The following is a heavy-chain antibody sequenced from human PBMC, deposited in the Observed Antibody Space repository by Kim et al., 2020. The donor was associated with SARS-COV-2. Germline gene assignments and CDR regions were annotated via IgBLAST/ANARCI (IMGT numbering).Heavy chain of an antibody. CDR3: ARAYGSGSYYNDY. J-gene: IGHJ4*02. V-gene: IGHV5-51*01. D-gene: IGHD3-10*01. Sequence: YSPSFQGQVTISADKSISTAYLQWSSLKASDTAMYYCARAYGSGSYYNDYWGQGTLVTVSS.